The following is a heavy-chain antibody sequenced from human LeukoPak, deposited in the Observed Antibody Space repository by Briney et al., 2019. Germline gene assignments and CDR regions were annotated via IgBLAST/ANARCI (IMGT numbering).Heavy chain of an antibody. CDR3: ARSDYDILTGYSFDY. D-gene: IGHD3-9*01. Sequence: SETLSLTCTFSTGSISRSNYYWGWVRQPPGKGLEWIGSMYHSGSTYYNPSLKSRVTISVDTSKNQFSLKLSSVTAADTAVYYCARSDYDILTGYSFDYWGQGTLVTVSS. CDR1: TGSISRSNYY. V-gene: IGHV4-39*07. J-gene: IGHJ4*02. CDR2: MYHSGST.